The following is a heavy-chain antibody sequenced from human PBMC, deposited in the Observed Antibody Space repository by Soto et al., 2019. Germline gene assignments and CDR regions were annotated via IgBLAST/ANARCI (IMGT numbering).Heavy chain of an antibody. CDR3: AREMIPMIMGGMSAMDV. V-gene: IGHV3-30*03. CDR1: GFTFSSYG. Sequence: QVQLVESGGGVVQPGRSLRLSREASGFTFSSYGMHWVRQAPGKGLEWVAVISYDGNNKYYADSGKGRFTISRDNSKNTMYLQMNSLRPEDTAVYYCAREMIPMIMGGMSAMDVWGQGTTVTVSS. CDR2: ISYDGNNK. D-gene: IGHD3-22*01. J-gene: IGHJ6*02.